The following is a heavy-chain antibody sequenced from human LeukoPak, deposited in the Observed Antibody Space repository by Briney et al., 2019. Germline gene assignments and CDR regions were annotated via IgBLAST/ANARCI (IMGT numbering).Heavy chain of an antibody. D-gene: IGHD6-13*01. V-gene: IGHV3-48*03. CDR2: ISSSGSTI. Sequence: PGGSLRLSCAASGFTFSSYEMNWVRQAPGKGLEWVSYISSSGSTIYYADSVKGRFTISRDNAKNSLYLQMNSLRAEDTAVYYCARAAAAAGTVSRSGYMDVWGKGTTVTISS. CDR3: ARAAAAAGTVSRSGYMDV. CDR1: GFTFSSYE. J-gene: IGHJ6*03.